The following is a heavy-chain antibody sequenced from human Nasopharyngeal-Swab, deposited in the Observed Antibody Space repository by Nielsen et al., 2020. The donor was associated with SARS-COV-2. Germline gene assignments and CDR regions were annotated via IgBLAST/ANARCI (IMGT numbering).Heavy chain of an antibody. CDR1: GFTFSSYS. Sequence: GESLKISCAASGFTFSSYSMNWVRQAPGKGLEWVSSVSTSGTYIYYADSVKGRFTIFRDNAKNSLYLQMNSLRAEDTAVYYCARETRGVNYYYYGLDVWGQGTTVTVSS. V-gene: IGHV3-21*01. D-gene: IGHD2-21*01. CDR3: ARETRGVNYYYYGLDV. CDR2: VSTSGTYI. J-gene: IGHJ6*02.